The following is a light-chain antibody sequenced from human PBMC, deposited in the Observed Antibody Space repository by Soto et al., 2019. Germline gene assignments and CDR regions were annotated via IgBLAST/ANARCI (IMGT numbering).Light chain of an antibody. CDR1: TSDVGTSTY. CDR2: EVS. Sequence: QSALTQPASVSGSPGQSITISCTGTTSDVGTSTYVSWYQQHPGKAPKLMIYEVSNWPSGVSNRFSGSRSGNTASLTISGLQTEDETDYYCSSYTSNATLVFGSGTKLTVL. V-gene: IGLV2-14*03. J-gene: IGLJ1*01. CDR3: SSYTSNATLV.